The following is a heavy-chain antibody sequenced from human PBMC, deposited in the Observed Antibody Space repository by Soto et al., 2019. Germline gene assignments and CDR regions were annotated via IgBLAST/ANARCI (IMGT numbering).Heavy chain of an antibody. CDR1: GGTLSTYA. CDR3: ARGTRRIVLVPAARETYYYYGMDV. D-gene: IGHD2-2*01. Sequence: ASVKGSCKAPGGTLSTYAISWVRQAPGQGLEWMGGIIPMFGTANYAQRFQDRVTITADESTNTVYMELSSLRSEDTAVYYCARGTRRIVLVPAARETYYYYGMDVWGQGTTVTVSS. J-gene: IGHJ6*02. V-gene: IGHV1-69*13. CDR2: IIPMFGTA.